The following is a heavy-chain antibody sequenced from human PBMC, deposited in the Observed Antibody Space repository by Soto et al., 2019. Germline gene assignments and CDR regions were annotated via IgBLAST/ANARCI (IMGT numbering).Heavy chain of an antibody. CDR2: IYYSGST. D-gene: IGHD3-3*01. J-gene: IGHJ5*02. CDR1: GGSISSYY. CDR3: ARAPITIFGVVSWFDP. Sequence: SETLSLTCTVSGGSISSYYWSWIRQPPGKGLEWIGYIYYSGSTNYNPSLKSRVTISVDTSKNQFSLKLSSVTAADTAVYYCARAPITIFGVVSWFDPWGQGTLVTVSS. V-gene: IGHV4-59*01.